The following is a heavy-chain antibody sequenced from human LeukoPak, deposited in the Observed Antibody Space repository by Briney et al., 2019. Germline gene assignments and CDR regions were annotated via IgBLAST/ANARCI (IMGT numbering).Heavy chain of an antibody. CDR1: GYTFTSYG. J-gene: IGHJ5*02. V-gene: IGHV1-18*01. D-gene: IGHD2-2*01. CDR3: ARGKGGDIVVVPAAIPNWFDP. Sequence: GASVKVSCKASGYTFTSYGISWVGQAPGQGLEWMGWISAYNGNTNYAQKLQGRVTMTTDTSTSTAYMELRSLRSDDTAVYYCARGKGGDIVVVPAAIPNWFDPWGQGTLVTVSS. CDR2: ISAYNGNT.